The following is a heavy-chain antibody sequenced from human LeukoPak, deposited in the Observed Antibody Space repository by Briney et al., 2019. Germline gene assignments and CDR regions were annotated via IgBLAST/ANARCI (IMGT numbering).Heavy chain of an antibody. CDR1: EYSFTSYW. CDR3: ARKLAYCGSYCYDFDY. J-gene: IGHJ4*02. V-gene: IGHV5-51*01. CDR2: IYPGDSHT. Sequence: GESLKISCEGPEYSFTSYWIGWVRQMPGKGLEWMGIIYPGDSHTTYSPSFQGQVTISADKSIDTAYLHWSSLKASDTAIYYCARKLAYCGSYCYDFDYWGQGTLVTVSS. D-gene: IGHD2-21*02.